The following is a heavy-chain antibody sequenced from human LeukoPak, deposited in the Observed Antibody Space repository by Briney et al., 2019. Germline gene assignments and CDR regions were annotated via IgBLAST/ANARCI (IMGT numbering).Heavy chain of an antibody. D-gene: IGHD6-6*01. Sequence: GGSLRLSCTATGFTFSNFGMAWVRQAPGQGLEWVSTISGSGGNMYQADSVRGRFTISRDNSRSTLYLQMNSLRAEDTAVYYCAKDAGPQQLVFFDSWGQGTLVTVSS. J-gene: IGHJ4*02. CDR3: AKDAGPQQLVFFDS. CDR2: ISGSGGNM. V-gene: IGHV3-23*01. CDR1: GFTFSNFG.